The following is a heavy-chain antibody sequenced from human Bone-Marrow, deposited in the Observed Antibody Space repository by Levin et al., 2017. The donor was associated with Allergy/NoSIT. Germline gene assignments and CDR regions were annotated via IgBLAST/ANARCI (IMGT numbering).Heavy chain of an antibody. CDR2: INQEGSEK. CDR3: ARDGVDAGVYFDY. J-gene: IGHJ4*02. V-gene: IGHV3-7*01. Sequence: GESLKISCAASGFTFSSHWMSWVRQAPGKGLEWVANINQEGSEKYYVDSVKGRLTVSRDNAKNLLYLQVNSLRAEDTAVYYCARDGVDAGVYFDYWGQGTLVTASS. D-gene: IGHD2-15*01. CDR1: GFTFSSHW.